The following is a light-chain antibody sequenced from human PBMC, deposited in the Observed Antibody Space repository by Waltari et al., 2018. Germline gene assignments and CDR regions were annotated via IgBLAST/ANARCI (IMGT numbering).Light chain of an antibody. Sequence: DIVMTQYPLSLPVTPGEPASISCRSTQSLLHSSGNNFLDWYLQKPGQSPQLLIYLGSNRASGVPDRFSGSGSGTDFTLKISRVEAEDVGVYYCMQALQTPFTFGPGTKVDIK. J-gene: IGKJ3*01. CDR2: LGS. V-gene: IGKV2-28*01. CDR1: QSLLHSSGNNF. CDR3: MQALQTPFT.